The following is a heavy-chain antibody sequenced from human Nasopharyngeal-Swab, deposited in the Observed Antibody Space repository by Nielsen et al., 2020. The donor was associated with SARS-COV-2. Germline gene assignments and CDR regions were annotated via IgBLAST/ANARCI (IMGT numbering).Heavy chain of an antibody. J-gene: IGHJ6*02. CDR2: INHSGST. CDR3: ARGLDCSGGSCSPRGMDV. V-gene: IGHV4-39*07. CDR1: GGSISSSSYY. D-gene: IGHD2-15*01. Sequence: SETLSLTCTVSGGSISSSSYYWGWIRQPPGKGLEWIGEINHSGSTNSNPSLKSRVTISVDTSKNQFSLKLSSVTAADTAVYYCARGLDCSGGSCSPRGMDVWGQGTTVTVSS.